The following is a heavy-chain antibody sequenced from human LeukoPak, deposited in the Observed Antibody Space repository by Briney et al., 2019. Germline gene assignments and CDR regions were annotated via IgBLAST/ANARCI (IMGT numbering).Heavy chain of an antibody. CDR3: ARHLYPHFDY. CDR1: GGSISSSSYY. V-gene: IGHV4-39*01. Sequence: SETLSLTCTVSGGSISSSSYYWGWIRQPPGKGLEWIGSIYYSGSTYHNPSLKSRVTISVDTSKNQFSLKLSSVTAADTAVYYCARHLYPHFDYWGQGTLVTVSS. J-gene: IGHJ4*02. CDR2: IYYSGST.